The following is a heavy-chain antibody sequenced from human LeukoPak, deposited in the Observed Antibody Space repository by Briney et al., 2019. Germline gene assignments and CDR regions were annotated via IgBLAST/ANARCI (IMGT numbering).Heavy chain of an antibody. D-gene: IGHD2-15*01. CDR1: GGSISSYY. J-gene: IGHJ6*03. Sequence: SETLSLTCTVSGGSISSYYWSWIRQPPGKGLEWIGNIYYSGSTNYNPSLKSRVTISVDTSKNQFSLKLSSVTAADTAVYYCARADCSGGSCYQEYYYYYMDVWGKGTTVTVSS. V-gene: IGHV4-59*01. CDR2: IYYSGST. CDR3: ARADCSGGSCYQEYYYYYMDV.